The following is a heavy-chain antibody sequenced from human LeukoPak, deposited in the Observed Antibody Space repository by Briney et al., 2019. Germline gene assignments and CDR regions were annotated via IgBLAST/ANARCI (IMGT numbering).Heavy chain of an antibody. CDR2: ISGNGGDT. CDR1: GFTFSTYS. Sequence: PGGTLRLSCAASGFTFSTYSMSWVRQAPGKGLEWVSVISGNGGDTFYADSVKGRFTISRDNSKNMLFLQMNSLVIEDTAVYYCARNSDYYDYSPQSVWGQGTLVIVS. CDR3: ARNSDYYDYSPQSV. J-gene: IGHJ4*02. V-gene: IGHV3-23*01. D-gene: IGHD3-22*01.